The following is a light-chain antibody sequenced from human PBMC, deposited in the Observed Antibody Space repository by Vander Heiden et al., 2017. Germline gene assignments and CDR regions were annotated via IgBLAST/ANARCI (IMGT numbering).Light chain of an antibody. CDR3: AAWDDSLNGVV. V-gene: IGLV1-44*01. J-gene: IGLJ2*01. CDR2: SNN. CDR1: SSNMGGKT. Sequence: VRPRAPSAYRTRRQRVTISASGSSSNMGGKTVNWYQQLPGTAPKLLIYSNNQRPSGVPDRFSGSKSGTSASLAISGLQSEDEADYYCAAWDDSLNGVVFGGGTKLTVL.